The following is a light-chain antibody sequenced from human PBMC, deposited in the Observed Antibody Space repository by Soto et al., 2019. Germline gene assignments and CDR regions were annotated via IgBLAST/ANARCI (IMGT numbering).Light chain of an antibody. CDR1: QSVSNY. CDR2: GAS. Sequence: EIVLTQSPATLSLSPGERATLSCRASQSVSNYLAWYQRKPGQAPRLLIYGASSRATGIPDRFSGSGSGTDFTLTISRLEPEDFAVYYCQQYGSSPRTFGQGTKVDIK. J-gene: IGKJ1*01. V-gene: IGKV3-20*01. CDR3: QQYGSSPRT.